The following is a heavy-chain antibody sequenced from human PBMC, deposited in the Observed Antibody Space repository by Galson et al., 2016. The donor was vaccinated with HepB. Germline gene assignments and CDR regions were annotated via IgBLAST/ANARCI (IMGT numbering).Heavy chain of an antibody. D-gene: IGHD3-3*01. J-gene: IGHJ3*02. Sequence: SVKVSCKASGFTFTNYYLHWVRQAPGQGLDWMGIINPSNGRTTYAQKFQGRVTMTRDTSTSTVYMEVSSLRSEDTAVYYCVRHLRPDAFDIWGQGTMVTVSS. CDR2: INPSNGRT. V-gene: IGHV1-46*01. CDR3: VRHLRPDAFDI. CDR1: GFTFTNYY.